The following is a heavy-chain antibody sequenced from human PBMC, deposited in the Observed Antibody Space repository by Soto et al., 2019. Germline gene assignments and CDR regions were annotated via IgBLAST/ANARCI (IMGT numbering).Heavy chain of an antibody. Sequence: QLQLVQSGTEVKNPGASVKVSCKASGFTFTGFGITRVRQAPGQGLEWMGWITASNGNTDYAQNLQGRVTMTTDTYTSTAYMELWRLRSDDTAVYYCARGYSYGSYWYFDLWGRGTLVTVSS. CDR3: ARGYSYGSYWYFDL. J-gene: IGHJ2*01. CDR1: GFTFTGFG. D-gene: IGHD5-18*01. CDR2: ITASNGNT. V-gene: IGHV1-18*04.